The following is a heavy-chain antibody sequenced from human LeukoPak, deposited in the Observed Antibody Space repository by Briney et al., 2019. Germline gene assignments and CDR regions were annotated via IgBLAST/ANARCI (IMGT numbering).Heavy chain of an antibody. D-gene: IGHD1-1*01. CDR3: VREGLERRTNFDY. Sequence: PVGSLRLSCSASGFTFTSHVMHWVRQAPGKGLQYVSGISMNVQTTYYAGSVKGRFTISRDSSKNTVYLQMNSLTAEDTAVYYCVREGLERRTNFDYWGQGTLVSVSS. CDR2: ISMNVQTT. CDR1: GFTFTSHV. V-gene: IGHV3-64D*06. J-gene: IGHJ4*02.